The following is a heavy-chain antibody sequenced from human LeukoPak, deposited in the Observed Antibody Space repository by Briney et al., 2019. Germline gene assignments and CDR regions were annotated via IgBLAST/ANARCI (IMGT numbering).Heavy chain of an antibody. V-gene: IGHV3-30*02. CDR1: GFTFSSYA. Sequence: PGGSLRLSCAASGFTFSSYAMSWVRQAPGKGLEWVAFIRYDGSNKYYADSVKGRFTISRDNSKNTLYLQMNSLRAEDTAVYYCAKDLFSYYYYMDVWGKGTTVTISS. CDR2: IRYDGSNK. CDR3: AKDLFSYYYYMDV. J-gene: IGHJ6*03.